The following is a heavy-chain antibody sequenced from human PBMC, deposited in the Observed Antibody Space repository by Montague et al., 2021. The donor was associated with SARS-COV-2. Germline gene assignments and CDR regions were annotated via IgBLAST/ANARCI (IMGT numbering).Heavy chain of an antibody. J-gene: IGHJ4*02. CDR3: ARGHQGTTMIVVVMIGEKYDFDY. CDR2: INHSGST. V-gene: IGHV4-34*01. D-gene: IGHD3-22*01. CDR1: GGSFSGYY. Sequence: SETLSLTCAVYGGSFSGYYWSWIRQPPGKGLEWIGEINHSGSTNYNPSLKSRVTMSVDTSKNQFSLKLSSVTAADTAVYYCARGHQGTTMIVVVMIGEKYDFDYWGQGTLVTVSS.